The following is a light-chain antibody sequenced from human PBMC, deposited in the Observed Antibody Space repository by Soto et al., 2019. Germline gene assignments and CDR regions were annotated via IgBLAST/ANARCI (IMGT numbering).Light chain of an antibody. CDR2: AAS. V-gene: IGKV1-8*01. CDR3: QQYYSYPSIT. J-gene: IGKJ5*01. Sequence: AIRMTQSPSSFSASTGDRVTITCRASQGISSYLAWYQQKPGKALKLLIYAASTLQSGVPSRFSGSGSGTDFTLTISCLQSEDFATYYCQQYYSYPSITFGQGTRLEIK. CDR1: QGISSY.